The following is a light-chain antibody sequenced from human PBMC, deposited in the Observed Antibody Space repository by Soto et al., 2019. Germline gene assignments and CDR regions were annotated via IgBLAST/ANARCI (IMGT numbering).Light chain of an antibody. CDR2: DVS. CDR3: SSYTSSSTYV. J-gene: IGLJ1*01. CDR1: SSDVGGYNY. Sequence: QSALTQPASVSGSPGQAITISCTGTSSDVGGYNYVSWYQQHPGKAPKLMIYDVSNRPSGVSSRFSGSKSGNTASLTISGRQAEDEADYYCSSYTSSSTYVFGIGTKLTVL. V-gene: IGLV2-14*01.